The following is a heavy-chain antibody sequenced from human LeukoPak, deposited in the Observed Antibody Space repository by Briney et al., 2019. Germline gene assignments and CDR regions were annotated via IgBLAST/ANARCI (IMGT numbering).Heavy chain of an antibody. V-gene: IGHV3-74*01. CDR1: GFTFSRDW. CDR3: ARVISGYDSSGYRDY. Sequence: GGSVRLSCVASGFTFSRDWMHWVRQTPSKGLVWVSRINSAGSTTSYADPVQGRFTISRDNAKNTLYLQMNSLRAEDTAIYYCARVISGYDSSGYRDYWGQGTLVAVSS. D-gene: IGHD3-22*01. CDR2: INSAGSTT. J-gene: IGHJ4*02.